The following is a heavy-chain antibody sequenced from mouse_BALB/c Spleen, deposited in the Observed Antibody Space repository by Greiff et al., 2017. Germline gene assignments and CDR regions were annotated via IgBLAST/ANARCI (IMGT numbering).Heavy chain of an antibody. CDR1: GYAFTNYL. CDR3: ARPIYDGYG. CDR2: INPGSGGT. D-gene: IGHD2-3*01. Sequence: VQLQQSGAELVRPGTSVKVSCKASGYAFTNYLIEWVKQRPGQGLEWIGVINPGSGGTNYNEKFKGKATLTADKSSSTAYMQLSSLTSDDSAVYFCARPIYDGYGWGQGTLVTVSA. J-gene: IGHJ3*02. V-gene: IGHV1-54*03.